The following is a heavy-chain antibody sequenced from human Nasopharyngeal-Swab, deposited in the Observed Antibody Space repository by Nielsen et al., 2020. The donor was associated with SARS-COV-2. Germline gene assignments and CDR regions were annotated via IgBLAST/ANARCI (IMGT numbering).Heavy chain of an antibody. CDR3: ATLGRYSGYDSEYGMDV. Sequence: GGSLRLSCAASGFTFDDYAMHWVRQAPGKGLEWVSGISWNSGSIGYADSVKGRFTISRDNAKNSLYLQMNSLRAEDTALYYCATLGRYSGYDSEYGMDVWGQRTTVTVSS. V-gene: IGHV3-9*01. CDR1: GFTFDDYA. CDR2: ISWNSGSI. J-gene: IGHJ6*02. D-gene: IGHD5-12*01.